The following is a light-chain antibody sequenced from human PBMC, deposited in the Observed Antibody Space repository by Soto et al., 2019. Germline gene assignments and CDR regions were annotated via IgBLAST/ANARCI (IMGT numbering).Light chain of an antibody. CDR2: GNN. J-gene: IGLJ2*01. CDR1: SSNIGSNT. Sequence: QPVLTQPPSASGTPGQRVTISCSGRSSNIGSNTVNWYQQLPGTSPKLLIYGNNQRPSGVPDRFSGSKSGTSASLAISGLQSEDEADYYCATWDDSLNGRVFGGGTKLTVL. CDR3: ATWDDSLNGRV. V-gene: IGLV1-44*01.